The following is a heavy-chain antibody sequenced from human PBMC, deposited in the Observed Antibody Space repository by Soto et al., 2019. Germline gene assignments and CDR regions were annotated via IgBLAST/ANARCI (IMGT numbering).Heavy chain of an antibody. J-gene: IGHJ6*02. D-gene: IGHD1-26*01. CDR3: ARVGATGGYYYYYGIDV. CDR2: ISAYNGNT. Sequence: QVQLVQSGAEVKKPGASVKVSCKASGYTFTSYGISWVRQAPGQGLERMGWISAYNGNTNYAQKLQGRVTMTTDTSTSTADMELRSLRSDDTAVYYCARVGATGGYYYYYGIDVWGQGTTVTVSS. V-gene: IGHV1-18*01. CDR1: GYTFTSYG.